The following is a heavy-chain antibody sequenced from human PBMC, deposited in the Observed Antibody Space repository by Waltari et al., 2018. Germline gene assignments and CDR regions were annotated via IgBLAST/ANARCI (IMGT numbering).Heavy chain of an antibody. J-gene: IGHJ4*02. CDR1: GFSFINAW. Sequence: EVQLVEAGGGFVKPGGSLRLSCTASGFSFINAWMNWVRQSPGRGLGWVGRIKSKAHDEATDYAAPVQGRFTISRDDSKNTLYLQMTSLKSEDTSVYYCTTDLNSYGYVSGYWGQGTHLIVSS. CDR2: IKSKAHDEAT. CDR3: TTDLNSYGYVSGY. V-gene: IGHV3-15*07. D-gene: IGHD5-18*01.